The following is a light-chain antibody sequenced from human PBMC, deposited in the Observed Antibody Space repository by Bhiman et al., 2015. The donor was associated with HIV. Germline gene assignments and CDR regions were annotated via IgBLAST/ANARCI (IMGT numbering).Light chain of an antibody. CDR2: DVS. CDR3: SSFTTSSTYV. J-gene: IGLJ1*01. Sequence: QSALTQPASVSGSPGQSITISCSGTSSDIGGSDSVSWYQHHPGKAPKLIIYDVSKRPSGVSNRFSGSKSGNTASLTISGLQAEDEADYYCSSFTTSSTYVFGTGTKVTVL. CDR1: SSDIGGSDS. V-gene: IGLV2-14*03.